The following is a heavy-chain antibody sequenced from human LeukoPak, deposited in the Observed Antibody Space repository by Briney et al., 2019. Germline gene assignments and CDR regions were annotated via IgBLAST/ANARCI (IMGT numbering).Heavy chain of an antibody. D-gene: IGHD3-22*01. V-gene: IGHV1-3*01. J-gene: IGHJ4*02. Sequence: ASVKLSCKASGYTFTGYAMLWVRQAPGQRLEWMGGINAGNGNTKYSQKFQGRVTITRDTSASTAYMELSSLRSEDTAVYYCARDQGQSGITMIVVVTGFDYWGQGTLVTVSS. CDR3: ARDQGQSGITMIVVVTGFDY. CDR2: INAGNGNT. CDR1: GYTFTGYA.